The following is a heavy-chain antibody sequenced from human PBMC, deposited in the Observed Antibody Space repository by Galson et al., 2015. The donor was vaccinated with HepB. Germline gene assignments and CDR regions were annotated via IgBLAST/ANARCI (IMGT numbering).Heavy chain of an antibody. CDR3: ARPRIAAAGGSRHYYYGMDV. D-gene: IGHD6-13*01. V-gene: IGHV1-46*01. CDR2: INPSGGST. Sequence: VSCKASGYTFTSYYMHWVRQAPGQGLEWMGIINPSGGSTSYAQKFQGRVTMTRDTSTSTVYMELSSLRSEDTAVYYCARPRIAAAGGSRHYYYGMDVWGQGTTVTVSS. J-gene: IGHJ6*02. CDR1: GYTFTSYY.